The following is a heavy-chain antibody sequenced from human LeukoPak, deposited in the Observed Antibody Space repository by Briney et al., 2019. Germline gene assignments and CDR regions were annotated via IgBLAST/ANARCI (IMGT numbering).Heavy chain of an antibody. V-gene: IGHV4-59*08. J-gene: IGHJ4*02. CDR1: GDSISSYY. CDR2: IYYSGST. Sequence: SETLSLTCNVSGDSISSYYWSWIRQPPGKGLEWIGYIYYSGSTNYNPSLKSRVIISGDTSKNQFSLKLSSVTAADTAVYYCARQPGYLAGFDFWGQGTLVSVSS. D-gene: IGHD1-1*01. CDR3: ARQPGYLAGFDF.